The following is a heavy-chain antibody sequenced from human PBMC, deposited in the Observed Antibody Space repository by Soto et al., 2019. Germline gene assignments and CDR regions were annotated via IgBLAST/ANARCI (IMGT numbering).Heavy chain of an antibody. Sequence: SVKVSCKASGGTFSSYAISWVRQAPVQGLEWMGGIIPIFGTANYAQKFQGRVTITADESTSTAYMELSSLRSEDTAVYYCARKLGYCSSTSCYMDVWGQGTTVTVSS. J-gene: IGHJ6*02. CDR3: ARKLGYCSSTSCYMDV. V-gene: IGHV1-69*13. CDR2: IIPIFGTA. CDR1: GGTFSSYA. D-gene: IGHD2-2*01.